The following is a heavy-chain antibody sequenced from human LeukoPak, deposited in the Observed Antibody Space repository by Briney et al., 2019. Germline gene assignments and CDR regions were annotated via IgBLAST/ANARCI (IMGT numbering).Heavy chain of an antibody. Sequence: GASVKISCKASGYTFTSYGISWVRQAPGQGLEWMGWISAYNGNTNYAQKLQGRVTMTTDTSTSTAYMELRSLRSDDTAVYYCARTFTFGGVIDYFDYWGQGTLVTVSS. CDR1: GYTFTSYG. D-gene: IGHD3-16*02. CDR2: ISAYNGNT. CDR3: ARTFTFGGVIDYFDY. V-gene: IGHV1-18*01. J-gene: IGHJ4*02.